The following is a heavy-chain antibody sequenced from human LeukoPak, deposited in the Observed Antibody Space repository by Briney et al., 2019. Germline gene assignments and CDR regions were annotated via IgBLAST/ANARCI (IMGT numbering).Heavy chain of an antibody. D-gene: IGHD3-9*01. V-gene: IGHV1-18*01. CDR2: ISAYNGNT. CDR1: GYTFTSYG. Sequence: ASVKVSCKASGYTFTSYGISWVRQAPGQGLEWMGWISAYNGNTNYAQKLQGRVTMTTDTSTSTAYMELRSLRPDDTAVYYCARRYFDWDENLGLDYWGQGTLVTVSS. J-gene: IGHJ4*02. CDR3: ARRYFDWDENLGLDY.